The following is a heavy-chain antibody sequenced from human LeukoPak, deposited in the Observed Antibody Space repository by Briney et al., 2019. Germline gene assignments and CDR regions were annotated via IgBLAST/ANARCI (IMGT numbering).Heavy chain of an antibody. D-gene: IGHD3-10*01. J-gene: IGHJ6*04. V-gene: IGHV3-48*03. CDR3: ARDRWFGSGRYYGMDV. CDR2: ISSSGSTI. CDR1: GFTFSSYE. Sequence: GGSLRLSCAASGFTFSSYEMNWVRQAPGKGLEWVSYISSSGSTIYFADSVKGRFTISRDNAKNSLYLQMNSLRAEDTAVYYCARDRWFGSGRYYGMDVWGKGTTVTVSS.